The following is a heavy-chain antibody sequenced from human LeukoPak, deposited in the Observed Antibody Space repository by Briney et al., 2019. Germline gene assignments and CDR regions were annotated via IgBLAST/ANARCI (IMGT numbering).Heavy chain of an antibody. V-gene: IGHV3-9*01. CDR1: GFTFDDYA. Sequence: PGRSLRLSCAASGFTFDDYAMHWVRQAPGKGLEWVSGISWKSDRIGYADSVKGRFTISRDNAKNSLHLQMNSLRAEDTAVYYCARESFAARWDWGQGTLVTVSS. CDR2: ISWKSDRI. D-gene: IGHD6-6*01. CDR3: ARESFAARWD. J-gene: IGHJ4*02.